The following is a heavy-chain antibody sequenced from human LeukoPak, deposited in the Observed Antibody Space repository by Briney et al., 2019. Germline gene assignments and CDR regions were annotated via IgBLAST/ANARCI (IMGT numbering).Heavy chain of an antibody. D-gene: IGHD3-10*01. CDR1: GYTFTGYY. J-gene: IGHJ5*02. CDR2: INPNSGGT. V-gene: IGHV1-2*02. Sequence: ASVKVSCKASGYTFTGYYMHWVRQAPGQGLEWMGWINPNSGGTNYAQKFQGRVTMTRDTSISTAYMELSRLRSDDTAVYYCARDPPYYYGSGSYNWFDPWGQGTLVTVSS. CDR3: ARDPPYYYGSGSYNWFDP.